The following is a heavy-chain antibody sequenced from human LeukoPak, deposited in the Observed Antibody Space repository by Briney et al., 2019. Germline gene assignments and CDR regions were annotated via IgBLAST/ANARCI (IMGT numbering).Heavy chain of an antibody. V-gene: IGHV4-59*08. D-gene: IGHD6-13*01. Sequence: SETLSLTCTVSGASIDSYYWSWIRQPPGKGLEWIGYAHYNGEIKYNPSLKSRLTISVDTSKNEVSLVLTSVTAADTALYYCARQPGGTAAFDIWAQGTMVTVSA. CDR3: ARQPGGTAAFDI. CDR2: AHYNGEI. J-gene: IGHJ3*02. CDR1: GASIDSYY.